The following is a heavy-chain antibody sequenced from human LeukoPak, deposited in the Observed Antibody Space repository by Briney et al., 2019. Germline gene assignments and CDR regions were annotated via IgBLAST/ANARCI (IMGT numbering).Heavy chain of an antibody. D-gene: IGHD3-10*01. J-gene: IGHJ6*02. V-gene: IGHV3-13*01. Sequence: GGSLRLSCAASGFTFSSYDMHWVRQATGKGLEWVSAIGTAGDTYYPGSVKGRFTISRENAKNSLYLQMNSLRAGDTAVYYCARSFRPQTYYYGSGSYFPGDHYGMDVWGQGTTVTVSS. CDR2: IGTAGDT. CDR3: ARSFRPQTYYYGSGSYFPGDHYGMDV. CDR1: GFTFSSYD.